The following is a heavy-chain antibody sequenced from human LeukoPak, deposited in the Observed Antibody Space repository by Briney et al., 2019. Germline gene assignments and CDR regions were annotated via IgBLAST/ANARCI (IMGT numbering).Heavy chain of an antibody. CDR3: AGDGYNSFYFDY. D-gene: IGHD5-24*01. CDR2: IYYSGST. V-gene: IGHV4-39*02. J-gene: IGHJ4*02. CDR1: GGSISSSSYY. Sequence: PSETLSLTCTVSGGSISSSSYYWGWIRQPPGKGLEWIVSIYYSGSTYYNPSLKSRVTISVDTSKNPFSLKLSSVTAADTAVYYCAGDGYNSFYFDYWGQGTLVTVSS.